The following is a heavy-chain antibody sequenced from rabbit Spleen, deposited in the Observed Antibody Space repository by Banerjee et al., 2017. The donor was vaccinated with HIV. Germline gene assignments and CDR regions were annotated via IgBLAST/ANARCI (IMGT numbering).Heavy chain of an antibody. D-gene: IGHD1-1*01. CDR1: GFSFNKKYV. J-gene: IGHJ6*01. Sequence: QEQLVESGGGLVQPGGSLALTCKGSGFSFNKKYVMCWVRQAPGKGLEWIGCINTGSGSTWYANWAKGRFTISKTSSTTVTLQMTSLTDTATYFCARRATSSSAGMDYQLWGPGTLVTVS. CDR3: ARRATSSSAGMDYQL. V-gene: IGHV1S45*01. CDR2: INTGSGST.